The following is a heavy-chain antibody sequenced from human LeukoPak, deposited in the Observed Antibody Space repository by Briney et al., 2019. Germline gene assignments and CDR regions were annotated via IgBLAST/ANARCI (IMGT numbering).Heavy chain of an antibody. V-gene: IGHV1-24*01. CDR2: FDPEDGET. Sequence: ASVKVSCKVSGYTLTELSMHWVRQAPGKGLEWMGGFDPEDGETIYAQKFQGRVTMTEDTSTDTAYMELSSLRSEDTAVYYCATLYSGSYLVDYWGQGTLVTVS. J-gene: IGHJ4*02. CDR1: GYTLTELS. D-gene: IGHD1-26*01. CDR3: ATLYSGSYLVDY.